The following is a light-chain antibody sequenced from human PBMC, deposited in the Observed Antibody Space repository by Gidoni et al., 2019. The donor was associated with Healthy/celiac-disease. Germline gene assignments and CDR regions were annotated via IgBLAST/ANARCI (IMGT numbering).Light chain of an antibody. CDR1: QSISSW. Sequence: DIQMTQYPSTLSASVGDRVIITCRASQSISSWLAWYQQKPGKAPKRLISKASSLESGVPSRFSGSGSGTEFTLTISSLQPDDFATYYCQQYNSYPWTFGQGTKVEIK. J-gene: IGKJ1*01. V-gene: IGKV1-5*03. CDR3: QQYNSYPWT. CDR2: KAS.